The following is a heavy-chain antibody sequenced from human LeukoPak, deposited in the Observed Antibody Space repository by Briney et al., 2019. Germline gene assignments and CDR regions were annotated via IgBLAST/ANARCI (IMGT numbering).Heavy chain of an antibody. CDR3: ARDILTRYCSSTSCYSAFDI. D-gene: IGHD2-2*02. CDR1: GYTFTSYD. J-gene: IGHJ3*02. CDR2: INPNSGGT. V-gene: IGHV1-2*02. Sequence: GASVKVSCKASGYTFTSYDINWVRHAPGQGLEWMGWINPNSGGTNYAQKFQGRVTMTRDTSISTAYMELSRLRSDDTAVYYCARDILTRYCSSTSCYSAFDIWGQGTMVTVSS.